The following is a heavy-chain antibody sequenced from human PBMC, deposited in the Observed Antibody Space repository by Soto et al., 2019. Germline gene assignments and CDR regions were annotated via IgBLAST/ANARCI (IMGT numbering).Heavy chain of an antibody. CDR1: GYTFSNYL. D-gene: IGHD5-12*01. CDR3: ARGLGYTGSLRSP. CDR2: INGGNGKT. V-gene: IGHV1-3*01. J-gene: IGHJ5*02. Sequence: QVHLVQSGAEVEKPGASVNISCKASGYTFSNYLMHWVRQAPGQSLEWMGWINGGNGKTKYSQKFEGRVTITWDTSASTAYMEMSSLRSEDTAVYYCARGLGYTGSLRSPWGKGTLVTVSS.